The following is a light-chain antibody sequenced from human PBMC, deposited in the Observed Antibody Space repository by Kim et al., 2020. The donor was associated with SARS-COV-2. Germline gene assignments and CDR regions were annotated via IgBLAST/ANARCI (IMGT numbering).Light chain of an antibody. Sequence: DIQMTQSPSSLSASVGDRVTITCRASQGISNSLAWYQQKPGKAPKLLLYAASRLESGVPSRFSGSGSGTDYTLTISSLQPEDFATYYCQQYYRTFGQGTKVDIK. V-gene: IGKV1-NL1*01. CDR2: AAS. CDR1: QGISNS. J-gene: IGKJ1*01. CDR3: QQYYRT.